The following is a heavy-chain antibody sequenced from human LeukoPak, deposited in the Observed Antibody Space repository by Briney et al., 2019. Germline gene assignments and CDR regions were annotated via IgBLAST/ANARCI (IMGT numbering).Heavy chain of an antibody. CDR3: ARDGALWVGDFTFYFDS. V-gene: IGHV1-2*02. J-gene: IGHJ4*02. Sequence: ASVKVSCKASGYTFVAYFMHWVRQAPGQGLEWMGWINPNNGDTDSAQKFKGRVTMTRDTSISTVYMELTRLTSDDTAVYFCARDGALWVGDFTFYFDSWGQGSLVTVSS. CDR2: INPNNGDT. CDR1: GYTFVAYF. D-gene: IGHD3-10*01.